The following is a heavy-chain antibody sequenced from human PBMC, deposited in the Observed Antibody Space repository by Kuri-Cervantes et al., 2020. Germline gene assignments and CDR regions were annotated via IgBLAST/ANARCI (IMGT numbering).Heavy chain of an antibody. Sequence: SLKISCAASGFTFDDYAMHWVRQAPGKGLEWVSGISWNSGSIGYADSVKGRFTISRDNAKNSLYLRMNSLRAEDTALYYCARDLPWFGELLGYYYYYMDVWGKGTTVTVSS. D-gene: IGHD3-10*01. CDR2: ISWNSGSI. CDR1: GFTFDDYA. CDR3: ARDLPWFGELLGYYYYYMDV. J-gene: IGHJ6*03. V-gene: IGHV3-9*01.